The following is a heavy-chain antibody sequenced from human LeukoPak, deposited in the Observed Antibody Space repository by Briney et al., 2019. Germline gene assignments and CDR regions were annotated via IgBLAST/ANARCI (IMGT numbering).Heavy chain of an antibody. CDR2: IKQDGSEK. J-gene: IGHJ4*02. D-gene: IGHD3-22*01. Sequence: PGGSLRLSCQASGFTFTNYLMSRVRQAPGKGLEWVANIKQDGSEKYYVDSVKGRFTISRDNANNSVYLQMNSLRAEDTAVYYCARDSKGGDSSGYYPIDYWGQGTLVTVSS. CDR1: GFTFTNYL. CDR3: ARDSKGGDSSGYYPIDY. V-gene: IGHV3-7*01.